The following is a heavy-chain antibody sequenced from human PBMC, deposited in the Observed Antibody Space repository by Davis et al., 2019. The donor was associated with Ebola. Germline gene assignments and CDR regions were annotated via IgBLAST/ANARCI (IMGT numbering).Heavy chain of an antibody. J-gene: IGHJ6*02. CDR3: ARDRLISVVTNYYYYGMDV. D-gene: IGHD2-21*02. CDR1: GYTFTSYD. V-gene: IGHV1-8*01. CDR2: MNPNSGNT. Sequence: ASVTVSCQASGYTFTSYDLNWVRQATGQGLEWMGRMNPNSGNTGYAQKFQGRVTMTRNTSISTAYMELSSLRSEDTAVYYCARDRLISVVTNYYYYGMDVWGQGTTVTVSS.